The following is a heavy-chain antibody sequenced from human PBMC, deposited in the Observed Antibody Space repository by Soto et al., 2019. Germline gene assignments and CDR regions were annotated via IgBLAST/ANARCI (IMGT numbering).Heavy chain of an antibody. J-gene: IGHJ4*02. CDR1: GYTFTNSG. D-gene: IGHD3-22*01. CDR2: INPSDGNR. Sequence: ASVKVSCKASGYTFTNSGFSWVRQAPGQGLEWMGWINPSDGNRNFAQKFEDRVTMTTATSTNTVFLELRSLKSDDTAIYYCARDRLRGYDSSGFYSWGQGTMVTVSS. V-gene: IGHV1-18*01. CDR3: ARDRLRGYDSSGFYS.